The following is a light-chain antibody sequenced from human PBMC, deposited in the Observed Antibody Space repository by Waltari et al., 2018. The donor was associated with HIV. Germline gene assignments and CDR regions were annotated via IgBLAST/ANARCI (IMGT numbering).Light chain of an antibody. CDR1: TSNIGNNY. CDR3: GTWDSSLSAVV. V-gene: IGLV1-51*01. Sequence: HSVLTQPPSVSAAPGQKVTISCSGSTSNIGNNYVSWYQQLPGTAPKLLISDNNKRPSGIPDRFSGSKSGTSATLGITGLQTGDEADYYCGTWDSSLSAVVFGGGTKRTVL. CDR2: DNN. J-gene: IGLJ2*01.